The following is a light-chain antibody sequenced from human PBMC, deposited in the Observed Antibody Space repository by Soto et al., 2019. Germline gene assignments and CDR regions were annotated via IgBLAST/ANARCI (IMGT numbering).Light chain of an antibody. CDR3: QQYGSSPYI. CDR1: QSVSSSY. J-gene: IGKJ2*01. CDR2: GAS. V-gene: IGKV3-20*01. Sequence: EIVLTQSPGTLSLSPGERATLSCRASQSVSSSYLAWYQQKPGQAPRLLIYGASSRATGIADRFSGSGSGTDFTITISSLDPEDFAVYYCQQYGSSPYIFGQGTKLEIK.